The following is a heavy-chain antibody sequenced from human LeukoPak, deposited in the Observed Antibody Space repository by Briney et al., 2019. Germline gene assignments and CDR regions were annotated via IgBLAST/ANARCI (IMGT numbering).Heavy chain of an antibody. CDR2: IYWDDDK. Sequence: KESGPPLVKPTQTLTLTCTFSGFSLSTSGVGVGWIRPPPGKALEWLALIYWDDDKRYSPSLKSRLTITKDTSKNQVVLTMTNMDPVDTATYYCAHTVTTLVFDYWGQGTLVTVSS. V-gene: IGHV2-5*02. J-gene: IGHJ4*02. D-gene: IGHD4-17*01. CDR1: GFSLSTSGVG. CDR3: AHTVTTLVFDY.